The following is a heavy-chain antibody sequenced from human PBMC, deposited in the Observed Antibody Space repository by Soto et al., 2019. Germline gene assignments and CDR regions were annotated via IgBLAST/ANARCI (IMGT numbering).Heavy chain of an antibody. CDR1: GYTFTSYG. CDR3: ARGITFGGVLNGMDV. D-gene: IGHD3-16*01. J-gene: IGHJ6*02. Sequence: QVQLVQSGAEVKKPGASVKVSCKASGYTFTSYGITWVRQAPGQGLEWMGWINTDNGKTYYAQKLQGRVTMTTDTSTSTAYMELRSLRSDDTAVYYCARGITFGGVLNGMDVWGQGPTVTVSS. V-gene: IGHV1-18*01. CDR2: INTDNGKT.